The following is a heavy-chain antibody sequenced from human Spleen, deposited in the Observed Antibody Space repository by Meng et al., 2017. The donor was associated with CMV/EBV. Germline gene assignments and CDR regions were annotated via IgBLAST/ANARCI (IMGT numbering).Heavy chain of an antibody. V-gene: IGHV3-23*01. Sequence: GESLKISCAASGFTFSSYGMHWVRQAPGKGLEWVSPITATSGSTYYTDSVKGRFTVSRDNSKNTLYLQMNSLRAEDTAVYYCAKAYSSSWYREYYDYWGQGTLVTVSS. CDR1: GFTFSSYG. CDR2: ITATSGST. CDR3: AKAYSSSWYREYYDY. J-gene: IGHJ4*02. D-gene: IGHD6-13*01.